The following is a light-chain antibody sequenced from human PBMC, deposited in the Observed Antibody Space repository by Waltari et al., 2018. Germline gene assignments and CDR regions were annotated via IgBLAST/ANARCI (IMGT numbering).Light chain of an antibody. V-gene: IGLV2-23*02. Sequence: QSALTQPAPVSGSPGQSITISCSGTGRDVGSYNIVSWYQQHPGKAPKLIIYEVNRRPSGVSDRFSGSKSGVTASLTISGLQAEDEAVYFCCSFATNSIVIFGGGTKLTVL. J-gene: IGLJ2*01. CDR2: EVN. CDR3: CSFATNSIVI. CDR1: GRDVGSYNI.